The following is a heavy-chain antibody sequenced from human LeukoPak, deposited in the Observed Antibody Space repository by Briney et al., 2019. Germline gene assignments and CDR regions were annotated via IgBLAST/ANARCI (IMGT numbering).Heavy chain of an antibody. CDR2: ISSSGFTI. D-gene: IGHD3-10*01. V-gene: IGHV3-48*03. CDR3: AKDISHLYGSGSSLDY. J-gene: IGHJ4*02. Sequence: PGGSLRLSCAASGFTFSSYDMNWVRQAPGKGLEWVAFISSSGFTIYYADSVKGRFTISRDNAKNSLYLQMNSLRAEDTALYYCAKDISHLYGSGSSLDYWGQGTLVTVSS. CDR1: GFTFSSYD.